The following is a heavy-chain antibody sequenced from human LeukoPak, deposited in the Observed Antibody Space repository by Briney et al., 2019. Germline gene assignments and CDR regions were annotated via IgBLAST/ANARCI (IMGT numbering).Heavy chain of an antibody. Sequence: ASVKVSRKASGYTFTGYYMHWVRQAPGQGLEWMGRINPNSGGTNYAQKFQGRVTMTRDTSISTAYMELSRLRSDDTAVYYCARDVGSGYSYGFDYWGQGTLVTVSS. D-gene: IGHD5-18*01. CDR2: INPNSGGT. CDR1: GYTFTGYY. V-gene: IGHV1-2*06. CDR3: ARDVGSGYSYGFDY. J-gene: IGHJ4*02.